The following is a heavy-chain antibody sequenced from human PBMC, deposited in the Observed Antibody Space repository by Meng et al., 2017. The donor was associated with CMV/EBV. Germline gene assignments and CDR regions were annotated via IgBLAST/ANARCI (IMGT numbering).Heavy chain of an antibody. CDR1: GYTLTELS. J-gene: IGHJ4*02. V-gene: IGHV1-24*01. Sequence: ASVKVSCKVSGYTLTELSRHWVRQAPGKGLEWMGGFDPEDGETIYAQKFQGRVTMTEDTSTDTAYMELSSLRSEDTAVYYCATARVDCSSTSCYTYYFDYLGQGTLVTVSS. CDR2: FDPEDGET. D-gene: IGHD2-2*02. CDR3: ATARVDCSSTSCYTYYFDY.